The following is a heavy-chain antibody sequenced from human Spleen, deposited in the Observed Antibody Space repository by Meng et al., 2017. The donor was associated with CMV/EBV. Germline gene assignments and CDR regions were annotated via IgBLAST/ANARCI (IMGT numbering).Heavy chain of an antibody. V-gene: IGHV4-61*01. Sequence: SETLSLTGTVSGGSVSSGSYYWNWIRQPPGKGLEWIGYVYYSGSTNDNPSLKSRVPISVDTSKNEFSLTLNSVTAADTAVYYCASDLDGSGYRERRAFDIWGQGTMVTVSS. CDR2: VYYSGST. D-gene: IGHD3-22*01. J-gene: IGHJ3*02. CDR3: ASDLDGSGYRERRAFDI. CDR1: GGSVSSGSYY.